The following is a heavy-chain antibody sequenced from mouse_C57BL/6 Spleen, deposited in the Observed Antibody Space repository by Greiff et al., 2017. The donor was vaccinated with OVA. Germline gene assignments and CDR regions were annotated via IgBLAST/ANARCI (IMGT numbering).Heavy chain of an antibody. J-gene: IGHJ2*01. V-gene: IGHV1-18*01. CDR1: GYTFTDYN. Sequence: VQLQQSGPELVKPGASVKIPCKASGYTFTDYNMDWVKQSHGKSLEWIGDINPNNGGTIYNQKFKGKATLTVDKSSSTAYMELRSLTSEDTAVYYCARTIYDGYYKVYYFDYWGQGTTLSVSS. CDR2: INPNNGGT. CDR3: ARTIYDGYYKVYYFDY. D-gene: IGHD2-3*01.